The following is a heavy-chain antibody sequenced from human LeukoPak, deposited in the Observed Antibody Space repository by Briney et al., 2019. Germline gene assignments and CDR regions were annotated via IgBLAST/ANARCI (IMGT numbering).Heavy chain of an antibody. V-gene: IGHV4-59*01. D-gene: IGHD6-13*01. Sequence: SETLSLTCTVSGDSISTYYWSWIRQPPGKGLEWIGYIYYSGSTNYNPSLKSRVTISVDTSKNQFSLKLSSVTAADTAVYYCARVYSSSWYLDYWGQGTLVTVSS. CDR2: IYYSGST. J-gene: IGHJ4*02. CDR1: GDSISTYY. CDR3: ARVYSSSWYLDY.